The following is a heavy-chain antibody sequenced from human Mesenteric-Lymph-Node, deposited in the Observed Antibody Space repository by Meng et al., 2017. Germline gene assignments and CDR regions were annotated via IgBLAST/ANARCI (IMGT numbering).Heavy chain of an antibody. J-gene: IGHJ3*02. V-gene: IGHV4-59*01. CDR2: IYYSGST. Sequence: SETLSLTCSVSGGSISSYYWNWIRQPPGKGLEWIGYIYYSGSTNYNPSLKSRVTISVDTSKNQFSLKLSSVTAADTAVYYCARDVLMGMATTNAFDIWGQGTMVTVSS. CDR1: GGSISSYY. CDR3: ARDVLMGMATTNAFDI. D-gene: IGHD5-24*01.